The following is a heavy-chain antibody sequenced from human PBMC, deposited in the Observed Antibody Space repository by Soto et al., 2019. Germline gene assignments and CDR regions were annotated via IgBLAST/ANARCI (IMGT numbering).Heavy chain of an antibody. CDR2: ISGNGEII. D-gene: IGHD3-22*01. Sequence: PGGSLRLSCEVSGFTFSDYYIHWIRRAPGKGLEWISYISGNGEIIQYAASARGRFTISRDNAENSVYLEMDSLRAEDTAVYYCASQYYYDSSGSQTFDYWGQGTQVTVSS. J-gene: IGHJ4*02. CDR3: ASQYYYDSSGSQTFDY. CDR1: GFTFSDYY. V-gene: IGHV3-11*01.